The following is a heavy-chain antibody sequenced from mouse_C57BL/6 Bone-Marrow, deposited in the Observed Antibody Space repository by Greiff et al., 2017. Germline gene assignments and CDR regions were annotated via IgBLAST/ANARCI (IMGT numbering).Heavy chain of an antibody. V-gene: IGHV5-17*01. CDR2: ISSGSSTI. CDR1: GFTFSDYG. Sequence: EVKLMESGGGLVKPGGSLKLSCAASGFTFSDYGMHWVRQAPEKGLAWVAYISSGSSTIYYADTVKGRFTISRDNAKNTLFLQMTSLRSEDTAMYYCAREYYGSLDYWGQGTTLTVSS. CDR3: AREYYGSLDY. J-gene: IGHJ2*01. D-gene: IGHD1-1*01.